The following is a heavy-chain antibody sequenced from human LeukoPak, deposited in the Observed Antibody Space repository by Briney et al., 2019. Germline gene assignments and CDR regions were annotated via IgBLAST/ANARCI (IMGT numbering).Heavy chain of an antibody. D-gene: IGHD2-2*02. CDR2: INPDSVAT. CDR3: ARLGYCSSSSCYSLDY. CDR1: GYTFTDYY. V-gene: IGHV1-2*02. J-gene: IGHJ4*02. Sequence: EASVKVSCQASGYTFTDYYMHWVRQAPGQGLEWMGWINPDSVATNYAQKFQGRVTMTRDTSINTAYMELSRLRSDDTAVYYCARLGYCSSSSCYSLDYWGQGTLVTVSS.